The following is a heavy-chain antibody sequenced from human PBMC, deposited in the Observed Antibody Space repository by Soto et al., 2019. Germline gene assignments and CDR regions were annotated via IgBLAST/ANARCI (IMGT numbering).Heavy chain of an antibody. V-gene: IGHV3-23*01. Sequence: PGGSLRLSCSASGFTFYNYAMSWVRQAPGKGLEWVSVVSGGGITTYYADSVKGRFTISRDNSKNTLYLQMNSLRAEDTAIYYCAKDRDTAMVPDFDYWGQGTLVTVSS. CDR3: AKDRDTAMVPDFDY. D-gene: IGHD5-18*01. CDR1: GFTFYNYA. J-gene: IGHJ4*02. CDR2: VSGGGITT.